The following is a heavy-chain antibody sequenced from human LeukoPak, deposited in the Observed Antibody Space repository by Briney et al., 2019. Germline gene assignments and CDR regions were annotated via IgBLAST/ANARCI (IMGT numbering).Heavy chain of an antibody. J-gene: IGHJ6*03. Sequence: GESLKISCKGSGYSFTSYWIGWVRQMPGKGLEWMGIIYPGDSDTRYSPSFQGQVTISVDKSISTAYLQWTSLKASDTAMYYCARRKDYYNSGGYFETYYYYMDVWGKGTTVTVSS. CDR1: GYSFTSYW. CDR2: IYPGDSDT. V-gene: IGHV5-51*01. D-gene: IGHD3-22*01. CDR3: ARRKDYYNSGGYFETYYYYMDV.